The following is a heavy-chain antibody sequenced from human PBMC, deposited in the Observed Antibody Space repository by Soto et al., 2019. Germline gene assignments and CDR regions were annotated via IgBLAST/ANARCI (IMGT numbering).Heavy chain of an antibody. J-gene: IGHJ4*02. CDR2: IRNKTNNYAT. CDR1: GFTFSDSA. CDR3: ARDFKRYSSPPGPLEY. D-gene: IGHD6-13*01. V-gene: IGHV3-73*01. Sequence: PGGSLRLSCAASGFTFSDSAMHWVRQASGKGLEWVGRIRNKTNNYATAYIASVKGRFTISRDDSKNTVYLQMNSLKIDDTAVYYCARDFKRYSSPPGPLEYWGLGTLVTVSS.